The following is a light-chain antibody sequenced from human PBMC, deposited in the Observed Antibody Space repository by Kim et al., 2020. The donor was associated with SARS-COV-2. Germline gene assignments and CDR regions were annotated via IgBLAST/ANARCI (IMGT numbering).Light chain of an antibody. J-gene: IGLJ2*01. CDR1: SSNIGNNY. CDR3: GTWDSSLSAGV. V-gene: IGLV1-51*01. CDR2: DNN. Sequence: GQKVTITCSGSSSNIGNNYVSWYQQLPGTAPKLLIYDNNPRPSGIPDRFSGSKSGTSATLGITGLQTGDEADYYCGTWDSSLSAGVFGGGTQLTVL.